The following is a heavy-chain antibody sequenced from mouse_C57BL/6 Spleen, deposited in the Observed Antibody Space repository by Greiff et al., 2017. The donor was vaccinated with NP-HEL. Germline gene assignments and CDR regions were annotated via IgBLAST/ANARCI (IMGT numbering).Heavy chain of an antibody. CDR1: GYTFTSYT. CDR2: INPSSGYT. V-gene: IGHV1-4*01. Sequence: QVQLKQSGAELARPGASVKMSCKASGYTFTSYTMHWVKQRPGQGLEWIGYINPSSGYTKYNQKFKDKATLTADKSSSTAYMQLSSLTSEDSAVYYCAISTGTGWFAYWGQGTLVTVSA. J-gene: IGHJ3*01. D-gene: IGHD4-1*02. CDR3: AISTGTGWFAY.